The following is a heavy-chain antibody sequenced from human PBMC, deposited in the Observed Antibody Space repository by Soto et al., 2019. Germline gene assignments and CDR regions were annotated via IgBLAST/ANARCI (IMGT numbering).Heavy chain of an antibody. CDR3: ARSPQAVVFYGDY. CDR1: GFTFSTYA. Sequence: QVQLVEFGGGVVQPGRSLRLSCAASGFTFSTYAIHWVRQAPGKGLEWVAVMSYDGSNKYYADSVKGRFTISRDNSKNTLYLQMNSLRAEDTAVYYCARSPQAVVFYGDYWGQGTLVTVSS. J-gene: IGHJ4*02. CDR2: MSYDGSNK. D-gene: IGHD2-15*01. V-gene: IGHV3-30-3*01.